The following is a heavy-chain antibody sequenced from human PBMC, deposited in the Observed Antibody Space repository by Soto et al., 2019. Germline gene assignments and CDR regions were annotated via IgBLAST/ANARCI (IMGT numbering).Heavy chain of an antibody. CDR2: ISGSGGST. CDR3: ANPAPHNDILTGYYSLSPIDY. J-gene: IGHJ4*02. Sequence: GGSLRLSCAASGFTFSSYAMSWVRQAPGKGLEWVSAISGSGGSTYYADSVKGRFTISRDNSKNTLYLQMNSLRAEDTAVYYCANPAPHNDILTGYYSLSPIDYWGQGTLVTVSS. D-gene: IGHD3-9*01. V-gene: IGHV3-23*01. CDR1: GFTFSSYA.